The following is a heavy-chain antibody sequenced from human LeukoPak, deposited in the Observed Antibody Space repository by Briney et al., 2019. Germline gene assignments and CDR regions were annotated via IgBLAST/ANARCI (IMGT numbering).Heavy chain of an antibody. Sequence: SVKVSCKASGGTFSSYAISWVRQAPGQGLEWMGGIIPIFGTANYAQKFQGRVTITADESTSTAYMELSSLRSEDTAVYYCAKGLTTVTNYDYWGQGTLVTVSS. V-gene: IGHV1-69*13. CDR1: GGTFSSYA. J-gene: IGHJ4*02. CDR2: IIPIFGTA. D-gene: IGHD4-17*01. CDR3: AKGLTTVTNYDY.